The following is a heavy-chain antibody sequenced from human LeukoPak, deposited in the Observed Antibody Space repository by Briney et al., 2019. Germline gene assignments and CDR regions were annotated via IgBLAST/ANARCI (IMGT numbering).Heavy chain of an antibody. Sequence: PSETLSLTCAVYGGSFSGYYWSWIRQPPGKGLEWIGEVNHSGSTNYSPSLKSRVTISVDTSKNQFSLKLSSVTAADTAVYYCARDRYCSSTSCYTVNFDYWGQGTLVTVSS. D-gene: IGHD2-2*02. J-gene: IGHJ4*02. V-gene: IGHV4-34*01. CDR2: VNHSGST. CDR1: GGSFSGYY. CDR3: ARDRYCSSTSCYTVNFDY.